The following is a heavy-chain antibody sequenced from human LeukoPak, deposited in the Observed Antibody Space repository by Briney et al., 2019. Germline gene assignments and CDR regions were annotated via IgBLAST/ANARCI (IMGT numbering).Heavy chain of an antibody. Sequence: GGSLRLSCAASGFTFSSYAMHWVRQAPGKGLEYVSAISSNGGSTYYANSVKGRFTISRDNSKNTLYLQMGSLRAEDMAVYYCARDWAPRLGIVGATNGMDVWGQGTTVTVSS. CDR1: GFTFSSYA. V-gene: IGHV3-64*01. CDR3: ARDWAPRLGIVGATNGMDV. J-gene: IGHJ6*02. D-gene: IGHD1-26*01. CDR2: ISSNGGST.